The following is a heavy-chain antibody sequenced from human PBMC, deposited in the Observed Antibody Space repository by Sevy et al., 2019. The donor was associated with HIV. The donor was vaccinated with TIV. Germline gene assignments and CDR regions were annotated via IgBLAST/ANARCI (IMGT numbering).Heavy chain of an antibody. D-gene: IGHD5-12*01. CDR1: GFTFSNYW. J-gene: IGHJ4*02. V-gene: IGHV3-7*01. CDR3: ASTALTSGYYSFDY. Sequence: GGSLRLSCAASGFTFSNYWMSWVRQAPGKGLEWVANIKQDGSDKYYVDSVKGRCTITRDNAKNSMYLQMNSLRAEDTAVYYCASTALTSGYYSFDYWGQGTLVTVSS. CDR2: IKQDGSDK.